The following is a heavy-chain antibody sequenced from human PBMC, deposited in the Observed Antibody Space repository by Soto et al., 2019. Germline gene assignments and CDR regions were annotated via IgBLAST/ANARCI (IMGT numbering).Heavy chain of an antibody. Sequence: GASVKVSCKASGGTFSSYAISWVRQAPGQGLEWMGGIIPIFGTANYAQKFQGRVTITADESTSTAYMELGSLRSEDTAVYYCAGGTRKVYYGNDAFDIWGQGTMVTVSS. V-gene: IGHV1-69*13. J-gene: IGHJ3*02. CDR2: IIPIFGTA. D-gene: IGHD2-8*01. CDR1: GGTFSSYA. CDR3: AGGTRKVYYGNDAFDI.